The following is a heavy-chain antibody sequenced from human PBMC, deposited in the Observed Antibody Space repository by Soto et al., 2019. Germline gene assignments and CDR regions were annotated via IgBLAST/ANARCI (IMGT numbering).Heavy chain of an antibody. CDR3: AHSVVAGLGYYFDY. D-gene: IGHD6-19*01. CDR1: GFSLSTNRVS. V-gene: IGHV2-5*02. CDR2: IYWADDW. J-gene: IGHJ4*02. Sequence: QITLKASGPTLVKHTQTLRLTCTFSGFSLSTNRVSVGWIRHPPGKVLEWLGLIYWADDWRYSPFLKSRLTITKDTSKNQVLLTMTNIDPLDTATYYCAHSVVAGLGYYFDYWGQGTLVTVSS.